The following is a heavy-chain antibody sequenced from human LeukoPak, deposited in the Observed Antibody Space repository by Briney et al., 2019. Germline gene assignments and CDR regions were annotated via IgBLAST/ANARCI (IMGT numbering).Heavy chain of an antibody. CDR2: IYYSGST. CDR3: ARVMYCGGDCYSGIFDY. V-gene: IGHV4-59*01. J-gene: IGHJ4*02. D-gene: IGHD2-21*01. Sequence: SETLSLTCTVSGGSISSYYGSWIRQPPGKGLEWIGYIYYSGSTNYNPSLKSRVTISVDTSKNRFSLKLSSVTAADTAVYYCARVMYCGGDCYSGIFDYWGQGTLVTVSS. CDR1: GGSISSYY.